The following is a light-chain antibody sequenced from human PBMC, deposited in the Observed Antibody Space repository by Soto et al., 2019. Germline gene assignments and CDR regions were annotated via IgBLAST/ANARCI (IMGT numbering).Light chain of an antibody. CDR2: DVS. Sequence: QPVLTQPASVSGSLGHSITISCTGTNSDVGAYNSVSWYQQHPGKAPKLIIYDVSNRPSGVSNRFSGSKSGNTASLTISARQGEDEADYYCSSYTSSTTPYVFGIGTKLTVL. V-gene: IGLV2-14*01. CDR3: SSYTSSTTPYV. CDR1: NSDVGAYNS. J-gene: IGLJ1*01.